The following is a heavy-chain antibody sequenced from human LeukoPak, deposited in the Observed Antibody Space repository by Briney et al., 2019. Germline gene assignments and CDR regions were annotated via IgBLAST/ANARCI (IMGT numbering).Heavy chain of an antibody. CDR2: AYYRCKWFI. CDR3: ARGAVRGGTNFDY. CDR1: GDSVSGSPAV. V-gene: IGHV6-1*01. J-gene: IGHJ4*02. D-gene: IGHD3-10*01. Sequence: SQTLSLTCAISGDSVSGSPAVWNWIRQSPSRGLEWLGRAYYRCKWFIDYALSVKGRITITPDTSKNQFSLQLNSVTAEDTAVYYCARGAVRGGTNFDYWGQGTLVTVSS.